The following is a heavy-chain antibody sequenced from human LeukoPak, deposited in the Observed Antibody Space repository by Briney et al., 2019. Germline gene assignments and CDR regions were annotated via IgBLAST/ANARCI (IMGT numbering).Heavy chain of an antibody. CDR1: GGSISNYY. D-gene: IGHD3-22*01. CDR3: ARAGEVWYDSSGYFDL. CDR2: IYYSGST. J-gene: IGHJ2*01. V-gene: IGHV4-59*01. Sequence: PSETLSLTCTVSGGSISNYYWSWIRQPPGKGLEWIGYIYYSGSTNYNPSLKSRVTISVDTSKNQFSLKLSSVTAADTAVYYCARAGEVWYDSSGYFDLWGRGTLVTVSS.